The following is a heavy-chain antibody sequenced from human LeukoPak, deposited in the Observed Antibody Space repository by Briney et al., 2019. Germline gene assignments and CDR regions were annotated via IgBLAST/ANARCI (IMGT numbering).Heavy chain of an antibody. CDR1: GFTFDDHS. CDR3: AKGYSSTWAVYFQH. V-gene: IGHV3-9*01. D-gene: IGHD6-13*01. CDR2: ISWNSVII. Sequence: SLRLSCAASGFTFDDHSMHWVRQVPGKGLEWVSGISWNSVIIDYADSVKGRFTISRDNAKNSLYLQINSLRGEDTALYYCAKGYSSTWAVYFQHWGQGTLVTVSS. J-gene: IGHJ1*01.